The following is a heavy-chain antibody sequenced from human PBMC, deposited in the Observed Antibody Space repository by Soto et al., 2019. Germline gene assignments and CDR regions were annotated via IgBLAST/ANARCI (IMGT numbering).Heavy chain of an antibody. CDR3: SKGRSYTYSSGVDA. CDR1: GFTFSSYG. V-gene: IGHV3-30*18. CDR2: ISYDGSNK. J-gene: IGHJ6*02. Sequence: GGSLRLSCAASGFTFSSYGMHWVRQAPGKGLEWVAVISYDGSNKYYADSVKGRFTISRDNSKNTLYLQMNSLRAEDTALYYFSKGRSYTYSSGVDAWAQEPRSPSP. D-gene: IGHD1-26*01.